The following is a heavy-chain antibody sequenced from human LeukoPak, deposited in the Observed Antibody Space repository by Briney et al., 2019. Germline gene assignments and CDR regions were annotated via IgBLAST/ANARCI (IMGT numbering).Heavy chain of an antibody. CDR1: GGSFSGYY. CDR3: ARGGFAYYYDSSGYYYFDY. Sequence: SETLSLTCAVYGGSFSGYYWSWIRQPPGKGLEWIREINHSGSTNYNPSLKSRVTISVDTSKNQFSLKLSSVTAADTAVYYCARGGFAYYYDSSGYYYFDYWGQGTPVTVSS. V-gene: IGHV4-34*01. D-gene: IGHD3-22*01. J-gene: IGHJ4*02. CDR2: INHSGST.